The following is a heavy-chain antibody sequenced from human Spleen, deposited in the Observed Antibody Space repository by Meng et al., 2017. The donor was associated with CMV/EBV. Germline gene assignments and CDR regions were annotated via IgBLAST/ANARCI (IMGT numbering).Heavy chain of an antibody. CDR1: GYTFTLYG. CDR2: ISTYHGNT. D-gene: IGHD3-22*01. Sequence: KGSCKASGYTFTLYGISWVRQDPGQGLEWMGWISTYHGNTNYAQNFQGRVTMNTDTSTSTAYMELRSLRSDDTAVYYCARNGHYSLDSWSQGTLVTVSS. J-gene: IGHJ4*02. CDR3: ARNGHYSLDS. V-gene: IGHV1-18*01.